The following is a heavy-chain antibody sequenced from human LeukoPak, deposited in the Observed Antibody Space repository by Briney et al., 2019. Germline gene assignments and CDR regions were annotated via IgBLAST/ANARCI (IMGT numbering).Heavy chain of an antibody. CDR1: GGSFSGYY. V-gene: IGHV4-34*01. J-gene: IGHJ4*02. Sequence: PSETLSLTCAVYGGSFSGYYWSWIRQPPGKGLEWIGEINHSGSTNYNPSLKSRVTISVDTSKNQFSLKLSSVTAADTAVYYCARGGVNTLLRNWGQGTLVTVSS. CDR3: ARGGVNTLLRN. D-gene: IGHD2-21*01. CDR2: INHSGST.